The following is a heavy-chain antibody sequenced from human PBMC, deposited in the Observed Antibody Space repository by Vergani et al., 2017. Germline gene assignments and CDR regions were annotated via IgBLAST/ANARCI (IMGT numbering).Heavy chain of an antibody. CDR1: GFTFSSYS. J-gene: IGHJ4*02. V-gene: IGHV3-21*01. CDR2: ISSSSSYI. D-gene: IGHD1-26*01. Sequence: EVQLVESGGGLVKPGGSLRLSCAASGFTFSSYSMNWVRQAPGKGLEWVSSISSSSSYIYYADSVKGRFTISRDNAKNSLYLQMNSLRAEDTAVYYCARDLVGAANFDYWGQETLVTVSS. CDR3: ARDLVGAANFDY.